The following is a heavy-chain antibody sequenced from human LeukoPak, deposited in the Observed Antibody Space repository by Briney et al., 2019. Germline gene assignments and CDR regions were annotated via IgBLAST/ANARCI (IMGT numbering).Heavy chain of an antibody. CDR1: GGSISSYY. CDR3: AQGVYDSGDY. CDR2: IYSSGST. J-gene: IGHJ4*02. D-gene: IGHD3-10*01. Sequence: PSETLSLTCTVSGGSISSYYWSGVRQPAGKGLEWIGRIYSSGSTNYNPSLKSRVTMSVDKSKNQFSLKLTSVTAADTAVYYCAQGVYDSGDYWGQGTLVTVSS. V-gene: IGHV4-4*07.